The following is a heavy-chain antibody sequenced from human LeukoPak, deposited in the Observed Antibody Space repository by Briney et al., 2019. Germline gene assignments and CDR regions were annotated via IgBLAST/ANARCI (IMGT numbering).Heavy chain of an antibody. D-gene: IGHD1-26*01. CDR1: GYTFTSYY. J-gene: IGHJ4*02. CDR3: ARATTTDYYFHY. V-gene: IGHV1-46*03. Sequence: ASVKVSCKASGYTFTSYYMHWLRQAPGQGLEWMGIINPSGGSTSYAQKFQGRVTMTRDTSTSTIYMELSSLRYEDTAVYYCARATTTDYYFHYWGQGTLVTVSS. CDR2: INPSGGST.